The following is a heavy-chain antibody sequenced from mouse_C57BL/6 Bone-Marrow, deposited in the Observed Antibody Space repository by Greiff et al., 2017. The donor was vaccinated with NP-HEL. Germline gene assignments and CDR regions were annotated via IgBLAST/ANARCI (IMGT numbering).Heavy chain of an antibody. CDR3: ARAGNYYGSSACYWYFDV. Sequence: EVQVVESEGGLVQPGRSMKLSCTASGFTFSDYYMAWVRQVPEKGLEWVANINYDGSSTYYLDSLKSRFIISRDNAKNILYLQMSSLKSEDTATYYCARAGNYYGSSACYWYFDVWGTGTTVTVSS. CDR2: INYDGSST. J-gene: IGHJ1*03. D-gene: IGHD1-1*01. CDR1: GFTFSDYY. V-gene: IGHV5-16*01.